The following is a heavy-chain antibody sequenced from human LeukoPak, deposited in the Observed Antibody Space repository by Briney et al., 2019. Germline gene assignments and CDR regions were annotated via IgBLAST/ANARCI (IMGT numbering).Heavy chain of an antibody. D-gene: IGHD1-26*01. V-gene: IGHV3-30*03. CDR3: ARQSLGASGLDH. Sequence: GGSLRLSCAVSGFRFNSHHMHWVRQAPNKGLEWVAVAPHDRSSPSHAASVNGRFTISRDNSKDTLFLHMDSLRVDDTAIYYSARQSLGASGLDHWGQGVLVTVSS. CDR2: APHDRSSP. CDR1: GFRFNSHH. J-gene: IGHJ4*02.